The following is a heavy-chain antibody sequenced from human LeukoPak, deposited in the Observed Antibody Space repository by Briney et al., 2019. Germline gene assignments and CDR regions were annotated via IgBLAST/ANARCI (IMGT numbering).Heavy chain of an antibody. D-gene: IGHD2-8*01. V-gene: IGHV1-2*02. Sequence: ASVKLSCKASAYTFNDYYVHWVRQAPGQGLQWMGWIRPNGGDAEYAENVQGRFTMSRDRSISTAYMDMSRLTSDDTAVYYCARSSRNGLDAFDIWGQGTMVTVSS. CDR3: ARSSRNGLDAFDI. CDR2: IRPNGGDA. J-gene: IGHJ3*02. CDR1: AYTFNDYY.